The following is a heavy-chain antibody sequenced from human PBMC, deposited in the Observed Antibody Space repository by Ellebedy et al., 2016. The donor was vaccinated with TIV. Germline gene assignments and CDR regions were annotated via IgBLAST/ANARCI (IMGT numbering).Heavy chain of an antibody. V-gene: IGHV3-48*03. CDR1: GFTFSSYE. Sequence: GESLKISCAASGFTFSSYEMNWVRQAPGKGLEWVSYISSSGSTIYYADSVKGRFTISRDNSKNTLYLQMNSLRAEDTAVYYCAKDKQTDAYCGGDCALAGYFDLWGRGTLVTVSS. D-gene: IGHD2-21*02. CDR3: AKDKQTDAYCGGDCALAGYFDL. CDR2: ISSSGSTI. J-gene: IGHJ2*01.